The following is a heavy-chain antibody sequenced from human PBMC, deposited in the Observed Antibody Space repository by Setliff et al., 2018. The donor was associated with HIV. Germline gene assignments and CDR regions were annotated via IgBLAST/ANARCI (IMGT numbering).Heavy chain of an antibody. D-gene: IGHD1-26*01. CDR3: ATVGPTGAYFHD. Sequence: ASVTVSCKVSGSSLTELSIHWARQTPGKGLQWMGGFDPEDGPDDGQTIYARKFQGRVTMTEDTSTDTAYMVLARLTSEDTAVYFCATVGPTGAYFHDWGQGTLVTVSS. CDR2: FDPEDGPDDGQT. V-gene: IGHV1-24*01. J-gene: IGHJ4*02. CDR1: GSSLTELS.